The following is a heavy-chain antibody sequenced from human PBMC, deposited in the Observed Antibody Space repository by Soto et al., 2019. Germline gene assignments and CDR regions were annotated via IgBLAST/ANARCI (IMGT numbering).Heavy chain of an antibody. CDR3: ARDKITGLFDY. CDR1: GGSIRDYH. J-gene: IGHJ4*02. V-gene: IGHV4-34*01. Sequence: SQLNPLPNSISGGSIRDYHWNWIRQTPGKGVEWIGEINHSGSTNYNPSLKSRVTISVDTSKNQFSLKLTSVTAADTAVYYCARDKITGLFDYWGQGTLVTVSS. CDR2: INHSGST. D-gene: IGHD2-8*02.